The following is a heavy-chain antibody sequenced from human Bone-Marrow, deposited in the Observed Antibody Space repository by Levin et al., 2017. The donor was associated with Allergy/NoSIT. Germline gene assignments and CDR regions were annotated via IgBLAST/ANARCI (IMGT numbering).Heavy chain of an antibody. Sequence: GESLKISCKGSGYSFTSYWISWVRQMPGKGLEWMGRIDPSDSYTNYSPSFQGHVTISADKSISTAYLQWSSLKASDTAMYYCARLEYSSSSYYYDYMDVWGKGTTVTVSS. J-gene: IGHJ6*03. CDR3: ARLEYSSSSYYYDYMDV. CDR1: GYSFTSYW. D-gene: IGHD6-6*01. V-gene: IGHV5-10-1*01. CDR2: IDPSDSYT.